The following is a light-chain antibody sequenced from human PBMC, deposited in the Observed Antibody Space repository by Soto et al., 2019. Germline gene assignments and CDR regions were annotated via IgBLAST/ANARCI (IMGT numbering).Light chain of an antibody. J-gene: IGKJ4*01. CDR1: QSISSD. CDR2: AAS. CDR3: QQSYSTPLT. V-gene: IGKV1-39*01. Sequence: DIQMTQSPSSLSASVGERVTITCRASQSISSDLNWYQQKPGKAPKLLIYAASSLQSGVPSRFSGSGSGTDFTLTISSLQPEDFATYYCQQSYSTPLTFGGGTKVEIK.